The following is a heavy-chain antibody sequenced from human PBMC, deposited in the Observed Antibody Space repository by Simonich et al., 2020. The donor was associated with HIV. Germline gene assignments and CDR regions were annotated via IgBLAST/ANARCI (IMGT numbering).Heavy chain of an antibody. J-gene: IGHJ1*01. CDR3: ARLTAGGLGEYFQH. CDR1: GGSYSGYY. CDR2: INHSGST. Sequence: QVQLQQWGAGLLKPSETLSLTCAVYGGSYSGYYWSWIRQHPGTGLEWIGEINHSGSTHYNPSLKNRVTISVDTSKNQFSLKLSSVTAADTAVYYCARLTAGGLGEYFQHWGQGTLVTVSS. V-gene: IGHV4-34*01. D-gene: IGHD6-13*01.